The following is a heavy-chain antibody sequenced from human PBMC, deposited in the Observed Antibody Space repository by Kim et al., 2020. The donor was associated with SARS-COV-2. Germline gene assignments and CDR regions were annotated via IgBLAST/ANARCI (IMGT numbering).Heavy chain of an antibody. V-gene: IGHV3-53*01. CDR3: ARDNYDSSSDY. J-gene: IGHJ4*02. Sequence: GESLRLSCAASGFTVSSNYMSWVRQAPGKGLEWVSVIYSGGSTYYADSVKGRFTISRDNSKNTLYLQMNSLRAEDTAVYYCARDNYDSSSDYWGQGILVTVSS. CDR1: GFTVSSNY. D-gene: IGHD3-22*01. CDR2: IYSGGST.